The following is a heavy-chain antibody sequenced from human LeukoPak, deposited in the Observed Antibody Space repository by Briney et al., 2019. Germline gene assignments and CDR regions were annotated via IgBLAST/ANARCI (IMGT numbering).Heavy chain of an antibody. CDR1: GFTFSSYS. V-gene: IGHV3-48*01. D-gene: IGHD5-18*01. CDR2: ISSSSSTI. J-gene: IGHJ4*02. Sequence: PGGSLRLSCAASGFTFSSYSMNWVRQAPGKGLEWGSYISSSSSTIYYADSVKGRFTISRDNAKNSLYLQMNSLRAEDTAVYYCARDAVEGRIQLWLGYWGQGTLVTVSS. CDR3: ARDAVEGRIQLWLGY.